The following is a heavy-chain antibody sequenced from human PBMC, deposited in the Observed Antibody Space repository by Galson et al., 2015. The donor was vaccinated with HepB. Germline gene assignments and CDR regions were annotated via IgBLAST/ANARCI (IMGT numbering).Heavy chain of an antibody. J-gene: IGHJ3*02. Sequence: SLRLSCAASGFTVSSNYMSWVRQAPGKGLEWVSVIYSGGSTYYADSVKGRFTISRDNFKNTLYLQMNSLRAEDTAVYYCAKDRVLRFLGPRGAFDIWGQGTMVTVSS. CDR1: GFTVSSNY. CDR3: AKDRVLRFLGPRGAFDI. V-gene: IGHV3-53*01. CDR2: IYSGGST. D-gene: IGHD3-3*01.